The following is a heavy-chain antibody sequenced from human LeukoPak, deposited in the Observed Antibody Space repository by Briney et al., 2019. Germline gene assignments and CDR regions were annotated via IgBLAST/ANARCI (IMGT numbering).Heavy chain of an antibody. J-gene: IGHJ4*02. CDR1: GGSFSGYY. V-gene: IGHV4-34*01. CDR2: INHSGST. Sequence: PSETLSLTCAVYGGSFSGYYWSWIRQPPGKGLEWIGEINHSGSTNYNPSLKSRVTISVDTSKNQFSLKLSSVTAADTAVYYCARRRLRYFDWKYLTEYYFDYWGQGTLVTVSS. D-gene: IGHD3-9*01. CDR3: ARRRLRYFDWKYLTEYYFDY.